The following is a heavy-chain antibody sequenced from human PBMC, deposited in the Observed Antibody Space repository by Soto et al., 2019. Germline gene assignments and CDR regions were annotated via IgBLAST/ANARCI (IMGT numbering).Heavy chain of an antibody. CDR2: ISYDGSNE. D-gene: IGHD3-16*02. V-gene: IGHV3-30-3*01. CDR3: ARKVILDY. CDR1: RFTFSSYA. J-gene: IGHJ4*02. Sequence: PGGSLRLSCAASRFTFSSYAMHWVRQAPGKGLEWVAVISYDGSNEYYADSVKGRFTISRDNAKNSLYLQMNSLTAEDTAIYYCARKVILDYWGQGTLVTVSS.